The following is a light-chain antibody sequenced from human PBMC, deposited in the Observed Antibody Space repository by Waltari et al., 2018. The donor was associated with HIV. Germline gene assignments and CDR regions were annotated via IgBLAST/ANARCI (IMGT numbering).Light chain of an antibody. CDR1: GSNIGSNS. Sequence: QSVLTQPPSASGTPGQSVTIPSSGSGSNIGSNSVYWYPHLPGTPPNLLIYMNNQRPSGVPDRFSGSKSGTSASLAISGLRSGDEADYYCAAWDDSLSGPVFGGGTKVTVL. J-gene: IGLJ3*02. CDR2: MNN. CDR3: AAWDDSLSGPV. V-gene: IGLV1-47*01.